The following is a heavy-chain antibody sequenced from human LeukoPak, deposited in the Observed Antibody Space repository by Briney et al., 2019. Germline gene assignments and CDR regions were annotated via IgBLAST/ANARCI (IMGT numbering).Heavy chain of an antibody. CDR2: ISSSSSYI. J-gene: IGHJ1*01. CDR3: AKDRIVISFGDVSKH. Sequence: GGSLRLSCAASGFTFSSYSMNWVRQAPGKGLEWVSSISSSSSYIYYADSVKGRFTISRDNAKNSLYLQMNSLRVEDTAMYYCAKDRIVISFGDVSKHWGQGTLVTVS. D-gene: IGHD3-10*01. V-gene: IGHV3-21*01. CDR1: GFTFSSYS.